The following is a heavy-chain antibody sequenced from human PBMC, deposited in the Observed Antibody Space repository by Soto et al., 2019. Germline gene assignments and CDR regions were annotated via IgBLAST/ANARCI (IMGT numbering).Heavy chain of an antibody. J-gene: IGHJ2*01. V-gene: IGHV3-23*01. CDR2: MRSGGDT. CDR3: AKGGGSYFRYCDV. Sequence: EVQLLESGGGSVQPGGSLRLSCAASGFIFSTYAMTWVRQAPGKGLEWVSTMRSGGDTYYADYVKDRFTISRDNSKDMLYLQMDSLRVEDTAVYYCAKGGGSYFRYCDVWGRGTLVTVSS. D-gene: IGHD2-15*01. CDR1: GFIFSTYA.